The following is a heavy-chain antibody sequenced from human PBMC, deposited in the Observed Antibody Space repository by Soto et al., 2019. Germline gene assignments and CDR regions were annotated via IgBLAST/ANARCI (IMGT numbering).Heavy chain of an antibody. V-gene: IGHV3-30*18. CDR2: ISYDGSNK. J-gene: IGHJ4*02. CDR1: GFTFSSYG. Sequence: QVQLVESGGGVVQPGRSLRLYCAASGFTFSSYGMHWVRQAPGKGLEWVAVISYDGSNKYYADSVKGRFTISRDNSKNTLYLQMNSLRAEDTAVYYCAKDIVATISYFDYWGQGTLVTVSS. CDR3: AKDIVATISYFDY. D-gene: IGHD5-12*01.